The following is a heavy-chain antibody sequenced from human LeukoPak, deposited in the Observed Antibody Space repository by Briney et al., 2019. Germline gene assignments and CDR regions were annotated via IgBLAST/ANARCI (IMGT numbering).Heavy chain of an antibody. J-gene: IGHJ4*02. CDR2: IYYSGST. Sequence: PSETLSLTCTVSGGSISSGGYYWSWIRQHPGKGLEWIGYIYYSGSTYYNPSLKSRVTISVDTSKNQFSLKLSSATAADTAVYYCARGQSRGIAVAGSWGQGTLVTVSS. V-gene: IGHV4-31*03. CDR3: ARGQSRGIAVAGS. D-gene: IGHD6-19*01. CDR1: GGSISSGGYY.